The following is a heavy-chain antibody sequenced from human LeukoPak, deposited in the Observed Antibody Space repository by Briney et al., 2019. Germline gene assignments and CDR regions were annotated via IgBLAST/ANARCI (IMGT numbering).Heavy chain of an antibody. Sequence: SETLSLTCAVYGGSFSGYYWSWIRQPPGKGLEWIGEINHSGSTNYNPSLKSRVTISVDTSKNQFSLRLSSVTAADTAVYYCARRAPRGRATTDRVFFDYWGQGTLVTVSS. D-gene: IGHD1-26*01. CDR2: INHSGST. J-gene: IGHJ4*02. CDR1: GGSFSGYY. V-gene: IGHV4-34*01. CDR3: ARRAPRGRATTDRVFFDY.